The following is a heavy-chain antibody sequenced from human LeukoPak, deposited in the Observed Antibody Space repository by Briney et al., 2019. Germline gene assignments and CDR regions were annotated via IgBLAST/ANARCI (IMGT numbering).Heavy chain of an antibody. Sequence: QTGGSLRLSCAASGLTFNDRDMDWVRQAPGKGLEWVGRIRKKANSDTTEYAASVKGRFTLSRDDSKNSLYLQMNSLISEDTAVYYCASVRGTIVYWGQGTLVTVSS. CDR3: ASVRGTIVY. CDR2: IRKKANSDTT. J-gene: IGHJ4*02. CDR1: GLTFNDRD. D-gene: IGHD6-6*01. V-gene: IGHV3-72*01.